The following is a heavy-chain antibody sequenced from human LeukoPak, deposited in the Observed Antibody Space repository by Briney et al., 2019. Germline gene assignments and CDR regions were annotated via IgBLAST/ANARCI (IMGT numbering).Heavy chain of an antibody. V-gene: IGHV1-2*02. CDR1: GYTFTGYY. D-gene: IGHD3-22*01. CDR2: INPNSGGT. CDR3: ARELHDSSGYYYPLVDP. J-gene: IGHJ5*02. Sequence: ASVKVSCKASGYTFTGYYMHWVRQAPGQGLEWMGWINPNSGGTNYAQKFQGRVTMTRDTSISIAYMELSRLRSDDTAVYYCARELHDSSGYYYPLVDPWGQGTLVTVSS.